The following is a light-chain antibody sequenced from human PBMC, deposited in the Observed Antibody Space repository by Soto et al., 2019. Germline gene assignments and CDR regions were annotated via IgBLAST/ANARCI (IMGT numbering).Light chain of an antibody. CDR2: STN. CDR3: AAWDDSLNGEVV. J-gene: IGLJ2*01. CDR1: SSNIGSNS. Sequence: QSVLTQPPSASGTPGQRVTISCSGSSSNIGSNSVNWYQQLPGTAPKLLMYSTNQRPSGGPDRFSGSKSDTSASLAISGLQSEDEADYYCAAWDDSLNGEVVFGGGTKLTVL. V-gene: IGLV1-44*01.